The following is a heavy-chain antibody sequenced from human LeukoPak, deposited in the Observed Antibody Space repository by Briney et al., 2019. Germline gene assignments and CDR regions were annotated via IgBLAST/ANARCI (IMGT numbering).Heavy chain of an antibody. V-gene: IGHV4-39*01. D-gene: IGHD4-11*01. Sequence: SETLSLTCTVSGGSISSSSYYWGWIRQPPGKGLEWIGSIYYSGSTYYNPSLKSRVTISVDTSKNQFSLKLSSVTAADTAVYYCARRTTFDYWGQGTLVTVSS. CDR3: ARRTTFDY. J-gene: IGHJ4*02. CDR1: GGSISSSSYY. CDR2: IYYSGST.